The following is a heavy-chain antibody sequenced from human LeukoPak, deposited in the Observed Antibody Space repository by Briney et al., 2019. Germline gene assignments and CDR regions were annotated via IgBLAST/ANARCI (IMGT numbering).Heavy chain of an antibody. D-gene: IGHD3-22*01. V-gene: IGHV4-59*01. Sequence: SETLSLTCTVSGGSISSYHWSWIRQPPGKGLKWIGYIYYSGSTNYNPSLKSRVTISVDTSKNQFSLKLSSVTAADTAVYYCARGAIDSSGYNYYFDYWGQGTLVTVSS. CDR2: IYYSGST. J-gene: IGHJ4*02. CDR1: GGSISSYH. CDR3: ARGAIDSSGYNYYFDY.